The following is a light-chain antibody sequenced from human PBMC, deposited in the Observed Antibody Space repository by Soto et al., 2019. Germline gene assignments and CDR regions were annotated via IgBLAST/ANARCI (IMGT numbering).Light chain of an antibody. Sequence: VLTQPASVSGSPGQSITISCTGTSSDIGGFNYVSWYQQHPGKAPKLMIYEVSNRPSGVSNRFSGSKSGNTASLTISGLQAEDEADYYCSSYTTSSTVIFGGGTKVTVL. J-gene: IGLJ2*01. CDR2: EVS. CDR3: SSYTTSSTVI. V-gene: IGLV2-14*01. CDR1: SSDIGGFNY.